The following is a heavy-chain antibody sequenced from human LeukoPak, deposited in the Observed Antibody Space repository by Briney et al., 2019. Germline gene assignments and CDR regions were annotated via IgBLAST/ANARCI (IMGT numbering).Heavy chain of an antibody. CDR2: INPSAGGT. CDR1: GYTFTSYY. J-gene: IGHJ4*02. Sequence: ASVKVSCKASGYTFTSYYMHWVRQAPGQGLEWMGIINPSAGGTSYAQKFQGRLTMTRDTSTSTVYMELSSLRSKDRAVYYCARALFRSPFDYWGQGTLVTVSS. D-gene: IGHD2-21*01. CDR3: ARALFRSPFDY. V-gene: IGHV1-46*01.